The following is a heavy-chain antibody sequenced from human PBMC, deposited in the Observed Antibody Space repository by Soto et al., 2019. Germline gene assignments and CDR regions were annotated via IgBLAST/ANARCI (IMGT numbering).Heavy chain of an antibody. D-gene: IGHD6-13*01. Sequence: GGSLRLSCAASGFTFSSYAMHWVRQAPGKGLEWVAVISYEGSNKYYADSVKGRFTISRDNSKNTLYLQMNSLRAEDTAVYYCARDGKAAAGQGKSYYYYYGMDVWGQGTTVTVSS. CDR1: GFTFSSYA. CDR2: ISYEGSNK. J-gene: IGHJ6*02. V-gene: IGHV3-30-3*01. CDR3: ARDGKAAAGQGKSYYYYYGMDV.